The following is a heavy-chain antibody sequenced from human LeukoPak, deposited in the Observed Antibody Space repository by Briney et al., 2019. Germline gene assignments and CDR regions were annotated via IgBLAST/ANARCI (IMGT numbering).Heavy chain of an antibody. CDR2: ISGSGGST. D-gene: IGHD3-22*01. V-gene: IGHV3-23*01. CDR3: ATQGEYYDSSGYQFPFDY. Sequence: GGSLRLSCAASGFTFSSYAMSWVRQAPGKGLEWVSAISGSGGSTYYADSVKGRFTISRDNSKNTLYLQMNSMRAEDTAVYYCATQGEYYDSSGYQFPFDYWGQGTLVTVSS. J-gene: IGHJ4*02. CDR1: GFTFSSYA.